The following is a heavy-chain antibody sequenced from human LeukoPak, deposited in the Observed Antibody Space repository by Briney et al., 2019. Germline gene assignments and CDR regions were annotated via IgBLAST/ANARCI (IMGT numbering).Heavy chain of an antibody. Sequence: SGGSLRLSCGASGLTFSTYSMNWVRQAPGKGLEWVSYISSSGSTIYYADSAKGRFTISRDNAKNSLYLQMNSLRAEDTAVYYCATRGYSYGTLDYWGQGTLVAVSS. CDR2: ISSSGSTI. J-gene: IGHJ4*02. D-gene: IGHD5-18*01. CDR1: GLTFSTYS. V-gene: IGHV3-48*04. CDR3: ATRGYSYGTLDY.